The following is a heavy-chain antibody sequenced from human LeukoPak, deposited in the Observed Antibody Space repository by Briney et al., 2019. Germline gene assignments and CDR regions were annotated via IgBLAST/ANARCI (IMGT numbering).Heavy chain of an antibody. CDR1: GFTFSTYA. CDR3: AKAASSWYLDAFDI. V-gene: IGHV3-23*01. CDR2: ITGSGDGT. Sequence: GGSLRLSCAASGFTFSTYAMTWVRQAPGKGLEWVSSITGSGDGTSAADSVKGRFTISRDNSKNTLYLQMNSLRAEDTAVYYCAKAASSWYLDAFDIWGQGTMVTVSS. J-gene: IGHJ3*02. D-gene: IGHD6-13*01.